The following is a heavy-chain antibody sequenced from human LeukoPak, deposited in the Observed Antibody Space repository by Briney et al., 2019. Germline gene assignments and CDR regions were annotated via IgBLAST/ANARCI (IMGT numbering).Heavy chain of an antibody. Sequence: SVKVSCKASGGTFSSYAISWVRQAPGQGLEWMGGIIPIFGTANYAQKFQGRVTITTDESTSTAYMELSSLRSEDTAVYYCARGALVVPAAMSWFDPWGQGTLVTVSS. J-gene: IGHJ5*02. CDR2: IIPIFGTA. V-gene: IGHV1-69*05. CDR3: ARGALVVPAAMSWFDP. D-gene: IGHD2-2*01. CDR1: GGTFSSYA.